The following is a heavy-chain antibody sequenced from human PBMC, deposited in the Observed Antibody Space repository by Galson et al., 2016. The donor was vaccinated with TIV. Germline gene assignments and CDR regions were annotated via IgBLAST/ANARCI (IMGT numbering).Heavy chain of an antibody. J-gene: IGHJ4*02. CDR2: VNPSGGAT. D-gene: IGHD3-22*01. CDR1: GYTFTRHY. CDR3: ERSESSGYPYPFDH. V-gene: IGHV1-46*01. Sequence: SVKVSCKASGYTFTRHYMHWVRQAPGEGLEWMGIVNPSGGATKYAEKFQGRINMTSDTSTSTAYMELNSLTSEDTAVYFCERSESSGYPYPFDHWGQGILVTFSS.